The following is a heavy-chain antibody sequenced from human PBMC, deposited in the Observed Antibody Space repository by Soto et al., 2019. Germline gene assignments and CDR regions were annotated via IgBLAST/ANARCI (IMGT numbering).Heavy chain of an antibody. Sequence: QVQLQESGPGLVKPSETLSLTCTVSGGSISSYYWSWIRQPPGKGLEWIGYIYYSGSTNYNPSLKSRVTLTVDPSKNQFSLKLSSVTAADTAVYYCARSVNYAAFFDYWGQGILDTVSS. CDR2: IYYSGST. CDR3: ARSVNYAAFFDY. J-gene: IGHJ4*02. V-gene: IGHV4-59*01. CDR1: GGSISSYY. D-gene: IGHD1-7*01.